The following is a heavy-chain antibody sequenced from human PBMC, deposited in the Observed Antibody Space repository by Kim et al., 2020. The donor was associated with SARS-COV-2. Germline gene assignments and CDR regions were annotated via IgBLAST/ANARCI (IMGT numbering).Heavy chain of an antibody. CDR2: ICYDGSNK. V-gene: IGHV3-33*01. CDR3: ARDAIGGRLDY. D-gene: IGHD2-15*01. CDR1: GFTFSSYG. J-gene: IGHJ4*02. Sequence: GGSLRLSCAASGFTFSSYGMHWVRQAPGKGLEWVAVICYDGSNKYYAASVKGLFTISRDNSKKTLYLQMSIRRAEDTAVYYWARDAIGGRLDYGGQGT.